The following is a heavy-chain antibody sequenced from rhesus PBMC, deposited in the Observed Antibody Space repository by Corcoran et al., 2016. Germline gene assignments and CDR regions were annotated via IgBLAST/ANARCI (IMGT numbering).Heavy chain of an antibody. D-gene: IGHD2-27*01. CDR2: IYVGSVST. J-gene: IGHJ4*01. CDR1: GYSISSGYG. CDR3: AREGRIYSLFDY. V-gene: IGHV4-127*01. Sequence: QVQLQESGPGLVKPSETLSLTCAVSGYSISSGYGWGWIRQPPGKGLEWIGRIYVGSVSTYYNPSLKSRVTVSKDTSKNQFSLKLSSVTAADTAVYYCAREGRIYSLFDYWGQGVLVTVSS.